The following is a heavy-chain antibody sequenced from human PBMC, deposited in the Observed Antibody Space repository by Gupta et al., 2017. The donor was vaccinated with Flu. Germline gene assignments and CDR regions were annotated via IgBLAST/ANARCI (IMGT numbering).Heavy chain of an antibody. CDR2: ISVSGSTI. V-gene: IGHV3-48*03. CDR1: GFTFSSYE. D-gene: IGHD3-9*01. CDR3: ASSDLTVFFVYAFDI. J-gene: IGHJ3*02. Sequence: EVQLVESGGGLVQPGGCLRLSCAASGFTFSSYEMIWFRKAPGKGLEWVSYISVSGSTIYYADSVKGRFTISRDNAKNSLYLQMNSLRAEYTAVYYCASSDLTVFFVYAFDIWGQGTMVTVSS.